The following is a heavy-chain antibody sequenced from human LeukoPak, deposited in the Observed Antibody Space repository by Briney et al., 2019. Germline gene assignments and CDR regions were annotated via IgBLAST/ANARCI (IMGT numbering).Heavy chain of an antibody. J-gene: IGHJ4*02. CDR3: ARDFGGRYYFDY. D-gene: IGHD1-26*01. CDR1: GYTFTGYY. Sequence: ASVKVSCKASGYTFTGYYMHWVRQAPGQGLEWMGLINPNSGGTNYAQKFHGRVTMTRDTSISTAYMELSRLRSDDTAVYYCARDFGGRYYFDYWGQGTLVTVSS. CDR2: INPNSGGT. V-gene: IGHV1-2*02.